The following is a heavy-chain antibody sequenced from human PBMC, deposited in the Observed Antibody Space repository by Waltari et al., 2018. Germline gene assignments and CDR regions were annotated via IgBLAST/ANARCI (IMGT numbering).Heavy chain of an antibody. D-gene: IGHD3-22*01. Sequence: HVQLQESGPGLVKPSETLSLTCTVSGDFPSDDHCTWTRQAQGKGRGWIAYLRNPGGTKCTPSLESRVTVSAVTSKKQFSLRLTSVTAADTAVYYCARLPTKYYDSMGWGFFDQWGQGILVTVSS. CDR2: LRNPGGT. J-gene: IGHJ4*02. CDR3: ARLPTKYYDSMGWGFFDQ. CDR1: GDFPSDDH. V-gene: IGHV4-59*08.